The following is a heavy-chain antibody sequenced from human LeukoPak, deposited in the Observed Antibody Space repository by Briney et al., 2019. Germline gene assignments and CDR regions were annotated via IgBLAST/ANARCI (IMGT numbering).Heavy chain of an antibody. V-gene: IGHV1-18*01. CDR2: ISAYNGNT. Sequence: ASVKVSCKASGYTFTSYGISWVRQAPGQGLEWMGWISAYNGNTNYAQKLQGRVTMTTDTSTSTAYMELSRLRSDDTAVYYCASTIRFLDPPLDYWGQGTLVTVSS. D-gene: IGHD3-3*01. J-gene: IGHJ4*02. CDR3: ASTIRFLDPPLDY. CDR1: GYTFTSYG.